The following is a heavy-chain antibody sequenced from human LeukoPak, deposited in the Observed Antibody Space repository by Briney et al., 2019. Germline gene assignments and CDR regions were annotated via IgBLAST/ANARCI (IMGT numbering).Heavy chain of an antibody. CDR3: ARELTTFDY. J-gene: IGHJ4*02. Sequence: GGSLRLSCAASGFTFDDYAMHWVRQAPGKGREWVSGISWNSGSIGYADSVKGRFTISRDNAKNSLYLQMNSLRAEDTALYYCARELTTFDYWGQGTLVTVSS. CDR2: ISWNSGSI. CDR1: GFTFDDYA. V-gene: IGHV3-9*01. D-gene: IGHD1-26*01.